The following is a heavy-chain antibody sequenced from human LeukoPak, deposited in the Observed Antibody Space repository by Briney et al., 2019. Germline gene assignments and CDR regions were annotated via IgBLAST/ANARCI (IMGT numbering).Heavy chain of an antibody. D-gene: IGHD5-18*01. CDR2: IYSGGST. J-gene: IGHJ3*02. V-gene: IGHV3-53*01. CDR1: GFTVSSNY. Sequence: GGSLRLSCAASGFTVSSNYMSWVRQAPGKGLEWVSVIYSGGSTYYADSVKGRFTISRDNSKNTLYLQMNSLRAEDTAVYYCARDHGSYGQFRPKNGYAFDIWGQGTMVTVSS. CDR3: ARDHGSYGQFRPKNGYAFDI.